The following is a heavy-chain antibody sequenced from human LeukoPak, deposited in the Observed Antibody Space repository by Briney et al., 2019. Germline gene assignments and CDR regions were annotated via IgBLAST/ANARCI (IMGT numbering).Heavy chain of an antibody. CDR2: IRYDGSDK. CDR1: GFIFTDYG. D-gene: IGHD1/OR15-1a*01. V-gene: IGHV3-30*02. J-gene: IGHJ4*02. CDR3: AKEGTASKPSDLDH. Sequence: AGGSLRLSCAASGFIFTDYGMHWVRQAPGKGLEWLTFIRYDGSDKYYADSVKGRFTISRDNSKNTLYLQMNSLTSADTAVYYCAKEGTASKPSDLDHWGRGILVPVSS.